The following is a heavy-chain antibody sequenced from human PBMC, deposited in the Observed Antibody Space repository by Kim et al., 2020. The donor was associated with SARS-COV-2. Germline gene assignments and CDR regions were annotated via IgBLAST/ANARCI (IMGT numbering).Heavy chain of an antibody. CDR2: IYYSGST. CDR1: GGSISSGGYY. Sequence: SETLSLTCTVSGGSISSGGYYWSWIRQHPGKGLEWIGYIYYSGSTYYNPSLKSRVTISVDTSKNQFSLKLSSVTAADTAVYYCARNIGITMMVVVTGWFVPWGQVTLGTVS. CDR3: ARNIGITMMVVVTGWFVP. V-gene: IGHV4-31*03. J-gene: IGHJ5*02. D-gene: IGHD3-22*01.